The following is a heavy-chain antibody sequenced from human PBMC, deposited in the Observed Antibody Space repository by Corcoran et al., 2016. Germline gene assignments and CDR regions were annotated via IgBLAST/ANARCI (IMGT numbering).Heavy chain of an antibody. CDR2: ISAYNGNT. CDR3: ARETYDFWSGYYRGAYYYYGMDV. Sequence: QVQLVQSGAEVKKPGASVKVSCKASGYTFTSYGISWVRQAPGQGLEWMGWISAYNGNTNYAQKLQGRVTMTTDTSTSTAYMELRSLRADDTAVYYCARETYDFWSGYYRGAYYYYGMDVWGQGTTVTVSS. D-gene: IGHD3-3*01. J-gene: IGHJ6*02. V-gene: IGHV1-18*01. CDR1: GYTFTSYG.